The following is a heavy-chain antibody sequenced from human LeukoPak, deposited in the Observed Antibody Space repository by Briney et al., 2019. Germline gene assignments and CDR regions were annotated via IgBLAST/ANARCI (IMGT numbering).Heavy chain of an antibody. Sequence: PSETLSLTCTVSGGSISSSNYYWGWIRQPPGKGLEWIGSIYYSGSTYYNPSLKSRVTISVVTSKNQFSLKLSSVTAADTAVYYCARGMGYCSSTSCYIGNWGQGTLVTVSS. V-gene: IGHV4-39*01. CDR2: IYYSGST. CDR1: GGSISSSNYY. CDR3: ARGMGYCSSTSCYIGN. J-gene: IGHJ4*02. D-gene: IGHD2-2*02.